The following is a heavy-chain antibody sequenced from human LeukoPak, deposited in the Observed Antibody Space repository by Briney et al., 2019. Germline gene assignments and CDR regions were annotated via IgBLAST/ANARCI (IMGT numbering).Heavy chain of an antibody. J-gene: IGHJ4*02. CDR3: ARRSPLWSGYQHTPYYFDY. V-gene: IGHV4-34*01. CDR1: GGSFSGYY. D-gene: IGHD3-3*01. CDR2: INHSGST. Sequence: SETLSLTCAVYGGSFSGYYWSWIRQPPGKGLEWIGDINHSGSTNYNPSLKSRVTISLDTSKNQFSLNLSSVTAADTAVYFCARRSPLWSGYQHTPYYFDYWGQRTLVTVSS.